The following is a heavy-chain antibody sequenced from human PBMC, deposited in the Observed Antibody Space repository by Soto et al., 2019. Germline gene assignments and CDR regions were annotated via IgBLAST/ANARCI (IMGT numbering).Heavy chain of an antibody. V-gene: IGHV3-33*03. Sequence: GGSLRLSCAASGFTFSRQAMHWVRQAPGRGLEWVAVIWYHGVDKYYADSVKGRFTISRDNSKNTLYLQMKSLRAEDSASYYCAKEDTSSGSLDYWGQGALVTVSS. CDR2: IWYHGVDK. D-gene: IGHD6-19*01. CDR3: AKEDTSSGSLDY. J-gene: IGHJ4*02. CDR1: GFTFSRQA.